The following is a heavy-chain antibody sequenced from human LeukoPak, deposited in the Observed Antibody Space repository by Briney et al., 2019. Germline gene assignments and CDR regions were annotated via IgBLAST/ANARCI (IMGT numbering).Heavy chain of an antibody. CDR1: GGSISSSSYY. D-gene: IGHD6-13*01. V-gene: IGHV4-39*01. J-gene: IGHJ4*02. CDR3: ARHNPYSSSWPFFDY. CDR2: IYYSGST. Sequence: ETLSLTCTVSGGSISSSSYYWGWIRQPPGKGLEWIGSIYYSGSTYYNPSLKSRVTISVDTSKNPFSLKLSSVPAADTAVYYCARHNPYSSSWPFFDYWGQGTLVTISS.